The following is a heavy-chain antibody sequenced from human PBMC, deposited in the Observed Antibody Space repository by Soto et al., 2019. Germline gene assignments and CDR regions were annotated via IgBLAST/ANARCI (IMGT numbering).Heavy chain of an antibody. CDR3: ARQRRETGTYAQPLHY. CDR2: ISYGGST. V-gene: IGHV4-39*01. Sequence: SETLSLTCTVSGGSISSTSCYWGWVRQPPEKGLEWIGAISYGGSTYHNPSLRSRVTIFVDTSKSQFSLDLTSVTAADTAVYYCARQRRETGTYAQPLHYWGPGTLVTVYS. CDR1: GGSISSTSCY. J-gene: IGHJ4*02. D-gene: IGHD1-1*01.